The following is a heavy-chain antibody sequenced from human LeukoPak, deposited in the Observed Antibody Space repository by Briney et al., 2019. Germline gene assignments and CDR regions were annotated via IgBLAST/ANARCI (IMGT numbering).Heavy chain of an antibody. CDR2: ISSSGSTI. D-gene: IGHD2-2*01. V-gene: IGHV3-48*03. CDR1: GFTFSSYE. J-gene: IGHJ6*04. Sequence: PGGSLRLSCAASGFTFSSYEMNWVRQAPGKGLEWVSYISSSGSTIYYADSVKGRFTISRDNAKNSLYLQMSSLRAEDTAVYYCARVARYCSSTSCYSAGDYYYYGMDVWGKGTTVTVSS. CDR3: ARVARYCSSTSCYSAGDYYYYGMDV.